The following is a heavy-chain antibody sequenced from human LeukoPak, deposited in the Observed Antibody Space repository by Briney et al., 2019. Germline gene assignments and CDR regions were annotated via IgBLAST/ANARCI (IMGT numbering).Heavy chain of an antibody. Sequence: PGGSLRLSCAASGFTFSNAWMSWVRQAPGKGLEWVSGFSAGGGSTYYADSVKGRFTISRDNSKNTLFLQMNSLRAEDTAVYYCAKDNYYGLGSYDYWGQGTLVTVSS. V-gene: IGHV3-23*01. CDR3: AKDNYYGLGSYDY. D-gene: IGHD3-10*01. CDR1: GFTFSNAW. CDR2: FSAGGGST. J-gene: IGHJ4*02.